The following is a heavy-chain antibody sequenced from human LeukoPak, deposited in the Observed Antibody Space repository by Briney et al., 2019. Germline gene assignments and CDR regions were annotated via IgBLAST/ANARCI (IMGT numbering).Heavy chain of an antibody. CDR2: IYPGDSDT. Sequence: GASLQISCKGSGSRFTDYWIGWVRPLPGKGLEWMGIIYPGDSDTRYSPSFQGQVTISADESINTAHLQWSSLKASDTAMYYCARGAAGTIPDYYYFGMDVWGQGTTVTVSS. CDR1: GSRFTDYW. D-gene: IGHD1-7*01. V-gene: IGHV5-51*01. J-gene: IGHJ6*02. CDR3: ARGAAGTIPDYYYFGMDV.